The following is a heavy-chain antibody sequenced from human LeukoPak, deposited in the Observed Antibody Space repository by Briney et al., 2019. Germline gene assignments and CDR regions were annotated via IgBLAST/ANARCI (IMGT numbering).Heavy chain of an antibody. Sequence: SETLSLTCTVSGGSISSCYWSWIRQPPGKGLEWIGYIYYSGSTNYNPSLKSRVTISVDTSKNQFSLKLSSVTAADTAVYYCARGSPYSSSFCFDYWGQGTLVTVSS. J-gene: IGHJ4*02. D-gene: IGHD6-6*01. CDR2: IYYSGST. CDR3: ARGSPYSSSFCFDY. CDR1: GGSISSCY. V-gene: IGHV4-59*01.